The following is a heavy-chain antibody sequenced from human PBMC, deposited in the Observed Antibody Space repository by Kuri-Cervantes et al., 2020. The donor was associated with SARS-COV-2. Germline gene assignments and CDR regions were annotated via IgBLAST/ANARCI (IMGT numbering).Heavy chain of an antibody. D-gene: IGHD6-6*01. J-gene: IGHJ4*02. Sequence: ASVKVSCKASGYTFTDYYMHWVRQAPGQGLEWMGWINPNSGGTNYAQKFQGRVTMTRDTSISTAYMELSRLRSDDTAVYYCARDSPFSQLGGLFHYWGQGTLVTVSS. CDR2: INPNSGGT. V-gene: IGHV1-2*02. CDR3: ARDSPFSQLGGLFHY. CDR1: GYTFTDYY.